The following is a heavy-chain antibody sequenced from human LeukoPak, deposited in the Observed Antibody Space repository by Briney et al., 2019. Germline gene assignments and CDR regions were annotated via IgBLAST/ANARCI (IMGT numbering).Heavy chain of an antibody. D-gene: IGHD2-2*01. V-gene: IGHV4-34*01. J-gene: IGHJ4*02. CDR1: GDSVTGYY. CDR3: ARMSTQTADDY. CDR2: INHSGST. Sequence: SETLSLTCTVFGDSVTGYYLNWVRQPPGKGLEWIGEINHSGSTNYNPSLKSRVTISVDTSKNQFSLKLSSVTAADTAVYYCARMSTQTADDYWGQGTLVTVSS.